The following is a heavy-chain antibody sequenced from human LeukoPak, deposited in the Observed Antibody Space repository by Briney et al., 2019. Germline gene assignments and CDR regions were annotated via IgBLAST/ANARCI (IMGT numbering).Heavy chain of an antibody. Sequence: GGSLRLSCVPSGFTFSSYVMHWVRPAPGRGVEWVAFIRYDGSNKYYADAVKGRFPISRDNSTNTLYLQINSLRAEDTAVYYCAKEDGDSYGIYYYYYMDVCGKGTTVTVSS. CDR1: GFTFSSYV. V-gene: IGHV3-30*02. D-gene: IGHD5-18*01. J-gene: IGHJ6*03. CDR2: IRYDGSNK. CDR3: AKEDGDSYGIYYYYYMDV.